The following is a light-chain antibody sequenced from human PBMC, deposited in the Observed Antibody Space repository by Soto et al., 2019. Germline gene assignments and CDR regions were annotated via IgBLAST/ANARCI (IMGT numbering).Light chain of an antibody. CDR3: QEYNNWPRT. J-gene: IGKJ1*01. CDR2: GAF. Sequence: EILMTQSPVTLSVSPGERATLSCRASQSVSSNLAWYQQKPGQAPSLLIYGAFTRATGIPARFSGTGSGTEFTLTITSLQSEDSAVYYCQEYNNWPRTFGQGTKVDIK. V-gene: IGKV3-15*01. CDR1: QSVSSN.